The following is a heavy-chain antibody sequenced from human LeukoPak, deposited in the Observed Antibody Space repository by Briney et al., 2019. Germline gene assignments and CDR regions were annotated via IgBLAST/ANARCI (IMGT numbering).Heavy chain of an antibody. CDR1: GFTFSSYG. D-gene: IGHD6-13*01. CDR2: IWYDGSNK. V-gene: IGHV3-33*01. CDR3: ARQYSSSWYDY. Sequence: RSLRLSCAASGFTFSSYGMHWVRQAPGKGLEWVAVIWYDGSNKYYADSVEGRFTISRDNSKNTLYLQMNSLRAEDTAVYYCARQYSSSWYDYWGQGTLVTVSS. J-gene: IGHJ4*02.